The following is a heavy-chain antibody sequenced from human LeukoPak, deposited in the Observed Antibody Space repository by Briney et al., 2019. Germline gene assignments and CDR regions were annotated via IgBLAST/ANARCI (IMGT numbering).Heavy chain of an antibody. CDR1: EFTFSTYN. CDR3: ARGGWSGP. Sequence: PGGSLRLSCAASEFTFSTYNMNWVRQAPGKGLEWVSSISSSGGYRNYADSVKGRFTISRDNAENSLYLQMNSLRAEDTAVYYCARGGWSGPWGQGTLVTVSS. CDR2: ISSSGGYR. V-gene: IGHV3-21*06. D-gene: IGHD2-15*01. J-gene: IGHJ5*02.